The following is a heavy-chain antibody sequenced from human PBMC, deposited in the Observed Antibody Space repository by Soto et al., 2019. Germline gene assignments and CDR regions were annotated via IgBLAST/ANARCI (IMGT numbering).Heavy chain of an antibody. CDR2: ISAAGDA. V-gene: IGHV3-13*01. Sequence: EVQLLESGGGLVQPGGSLRLSCEASGFTFRNYDMHWVRQGTGKGLEWVSGISAAGDAAYADSVEGRFTISRENAQNSFFLQMNSLRVGDTAVYYCARTDRDFYGLDVWGQGTTVIVPS. J-gene: IGHJ6*02. CDR3: ARTDRDFYGLDV. CDR1: GFTFRNYD.